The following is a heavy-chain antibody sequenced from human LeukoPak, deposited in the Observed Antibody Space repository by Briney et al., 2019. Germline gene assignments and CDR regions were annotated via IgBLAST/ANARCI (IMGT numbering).Heavy chain of an antibody. CDR2: IYSGGST. J-gene: IGHJ6*03. D-gene: IGHD6-13*01. V-gene: IGHV3-53*01. CDR1: GFIVSSNY. Sequence: GGSLRLSCAASGFIVSSNYMSWVRQAPGKGLEWISIIYSGGSTYYADSVKGRFTISRDNSKNTLYLQMNSLRAEDTAVYYCARVSSPSTYYYYYYMDVWGKGTTVTVSS. CDR3: ARVSSPSTYYYYYYMDV.